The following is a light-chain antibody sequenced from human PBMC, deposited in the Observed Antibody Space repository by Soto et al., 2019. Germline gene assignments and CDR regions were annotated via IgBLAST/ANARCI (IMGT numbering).Light chain of an antibody. CDR1: SSDVGSYNL. CDR3: CSYAGSSTFV. Sequence: QSALTQPASVSGSPGQSITISCTGSSSDVGSYNLVSWYQQHPGKAPKLMIYEGSKRPSGVSNRYSGSKSGNTVSLKISGXXXXXXXXXXCCSYAGSSTFVFGGGTKLT. V-gene: IGLV2-23*03. J-gene: IGLJ2*01. CDR2: EGS.